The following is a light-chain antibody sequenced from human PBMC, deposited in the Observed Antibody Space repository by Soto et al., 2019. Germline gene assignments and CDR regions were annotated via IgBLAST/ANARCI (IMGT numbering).Light chain of an antibody. Sequence: DVVMTQSPDSLAVSLGERATIKCKSSQSVLYSSDNRNYLAWYQKKPGQPPKMIINWAYIRESGVPDRFSGSGSGTEFTLTISSLQAEDVAVYYCQQYHSAPLTFGGGSKVEIK. V-gene: IGKV4-1*01. CDR1: QSVLYSSDNRNY. J-gene: IGKJ4*01. CDR2: WAY. CDR3: QQYHSAPLT.